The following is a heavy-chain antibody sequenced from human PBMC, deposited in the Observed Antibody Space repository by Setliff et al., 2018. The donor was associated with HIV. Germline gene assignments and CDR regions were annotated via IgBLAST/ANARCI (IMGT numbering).Heavy chain of an antibody. CDR1: GFTFSTYA. CDR2: LSGSGGNT. CDR3: AIGLLTGEIDY. J-gene: IGHJ4*02. D-gene: IGHD3-9*01. V-gene: IGHV3-23*01. Sequence: PGGSLRLSCAASGFTFSTYALSWVRQAPGKGLEWVSSLSGSGGNTYHADSVKGRFTISRDSAKNSLYLQMNSLRAEDTAVYYCAIGLLTGEIDYWGQGTLVTVSS.